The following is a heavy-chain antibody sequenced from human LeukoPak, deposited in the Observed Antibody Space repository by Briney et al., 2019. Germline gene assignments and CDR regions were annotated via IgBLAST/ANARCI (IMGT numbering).Heavy chain of an antibody. Sequence: SETLSLTCTVSGGSISSYYWSWIRQPAGKGLEWIGRTYIGGSTNYNPSLKSRVTMSLDTSKNQFSLKLSSVTAADTAVYYCAREPYYYDTSGSDAFDIWGQGTMVTVSS. V-gene: IGHV4-4*07. CDR3: AREPYYYDTSGSDAFDI. CDR1: GGSISSYY. CDR2: TYIGGST. J-gene: IGHJ3*02. D-gene: IGHD3-22*01.